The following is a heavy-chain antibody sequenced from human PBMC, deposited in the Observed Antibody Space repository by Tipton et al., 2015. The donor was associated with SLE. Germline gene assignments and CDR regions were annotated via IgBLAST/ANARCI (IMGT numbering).Heavy chain of an antibody. CDR3: ARGRRSSGT. D-gene: IGHD6-25*01. CDR2: IYYSGST. CDR1: GGSISSHY. J-gene: IGHJ5*02. V-gene: IGHV4-59*11. Sequence: LSLTCTVSGGSISSHYWSWIRQPPGKGLEWIGYIYYSGSTNYNPSLKSRVTISVDTSKNQFSLKLSSVTAADTAVYYCARGRRSSGTWGQGTLVTVSS.